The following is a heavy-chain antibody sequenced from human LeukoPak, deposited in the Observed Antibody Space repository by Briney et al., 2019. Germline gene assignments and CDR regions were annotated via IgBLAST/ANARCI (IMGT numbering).Heavy chain of an antibody. J-gene: IGHJ6*03. V-gene: IGHV1-2*02. CDR1: GYTFTSYD. CDR2: INPNSGGT. D-gene: IGHD6-13*01. CDR3: ARGPSYSSSWAYYYYMDV. Sequence: GASVKVSCKASGYTFTSYDINWVRQAPGQGLEWMGWINPNSGGTNYAQKFQGRVTMTRDTSISTAYMELSRLRSDDTAVYYCARGPSYSSSWAYYYYMDVWGKGTTVTVSS.